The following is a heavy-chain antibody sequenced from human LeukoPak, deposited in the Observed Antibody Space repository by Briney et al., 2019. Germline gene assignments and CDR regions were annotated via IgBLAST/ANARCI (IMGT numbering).Heavy chain of an antibody. J-gene: IGHJ4*02. Sequence: GGSLRLSCAASGFTCSSYAMSWVRQAPGKGLEWVSAISGSGGDTYYADSVKGRFTISRDNSKKTLYLQMNSLRAEDTAVYYCAKDRVVRGVMGAGGYWGQGTLVTVSS. V-gene: IGHV3-23*01. D-gene: IGHD3-10*01. CDR3: AKDRVVRGVMGAGGY. CDR1: GFTCSSYA. CDR2: ISGSGGDT.